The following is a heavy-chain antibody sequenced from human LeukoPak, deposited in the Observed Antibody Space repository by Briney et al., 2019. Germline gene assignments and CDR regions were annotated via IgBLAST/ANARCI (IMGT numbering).Heavy chain of an antibody. D-gene: IGHD1-1*01. Sequence: ASVKVSCKASGYTFTSYGISWVRQAPGQGLEWVGWISAYNGNTNYAQKLQGRVTMTTDTSTSTAYMDLRSLRSDDTAVYYCARAVQLERPPPLIGYYYMDVWGKGTTVTVSS. J-gene: IGHJ6*03. CDR3: ARAVQLERPPPLIGYYYMDV. V-gene: IGHV1-18*01. CDR2: ISAYNGNT. CDR1: GYTFTSYG.